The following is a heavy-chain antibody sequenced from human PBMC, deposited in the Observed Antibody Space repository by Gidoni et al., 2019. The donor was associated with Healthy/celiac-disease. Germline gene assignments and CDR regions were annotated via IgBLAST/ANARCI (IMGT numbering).Heavy chain of an antibody. V-gene: IGHV3-48*03. D-gene: IGHD3-16*01. CDR1: GFTFSSYE. Sequence: EVQLVESGGGLVQPGGPLRLSCAASGFTFSSYEMNWVRQAPGKGLEWVSYISTSGSTIYYADSVKGRFTISRDNAKNSLYLQMNSLRAEDTAVYYCARDWGSFDYWGQGTLVTVSS. CDR2: ISTSGSTI. CDR3: ARDWGSFDY. J-gene: IGHJ4*02.